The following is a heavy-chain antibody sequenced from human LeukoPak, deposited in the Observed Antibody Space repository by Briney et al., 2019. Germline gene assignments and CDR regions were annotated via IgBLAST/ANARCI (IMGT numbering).Heavy chain of an antibody. CDR2: VDPKSGGT. J-gene: IGHJ4*02. CDR3: ATETCYFAS. CDR1: GYTFTDHH. Sequence: ASVKVSCKTSGYTFTDHHMHWVRQAPGQGLEWMGRVDPKSGGTIYAQNFQGRVAMTSDTSTSTASMEVSSLKSDDTAVYYCATETCYFASWGQGTLVTVSS. V-gene: IGHV1-2*02.